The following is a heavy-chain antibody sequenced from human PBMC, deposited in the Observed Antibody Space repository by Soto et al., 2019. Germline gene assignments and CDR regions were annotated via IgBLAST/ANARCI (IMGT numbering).Heavy chain of an antibody. CDR1: NSPISDFY. V-gene: IGHV4-59*08. CDR3: ARLGGYYQALDS. Sequence: SETLSLTCNVSNSPISDFYWSWFRQPPGQGLEWVGYIYYTGTTTYNPSLRSRVDISIDASKSQFSLDLRSVTAADTAVYYCARLGGYYQALDSWGHGARVTVS. D-gene: IGHD3-22*01. J-gene: IGHJ5*01. CDR2: IYYTGTT.